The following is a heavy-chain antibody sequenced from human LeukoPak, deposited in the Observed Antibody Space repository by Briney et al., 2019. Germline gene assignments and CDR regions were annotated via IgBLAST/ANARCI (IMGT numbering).Heavy chain of an antibody. CDR3: ARHAGGYDQFDY. CDR1: GGSISSYY. J-gene: IGHJ4*02. D-gene: IGHD5-12*01. CDR2: IYYSGST. V-gene: IGHV4-59*08. Sequence: PSETLYLTCTVSGGSISSYYWSWIRQPPGKGLEWIGYIYYSGSTNYNPSLKSRVTISVDTSKNQFSLKLSSVTAADTAVYYCARHAGGYDQFDYWGQGTLVTVSS.